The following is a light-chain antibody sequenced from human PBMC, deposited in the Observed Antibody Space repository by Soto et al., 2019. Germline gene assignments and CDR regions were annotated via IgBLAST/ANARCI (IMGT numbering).Light chain of an antibody. V-gene: IGKV1-39*01. CDR1: QSISSY. CDR3: QQLNSYPRT. Sequence: IHMTQSASSLSASVGYRVTITCRASQSISSYLNWYQQKKGKAPKLMIYAASSLQSGVPSRFSGSGYGTDFNLTISSLQTEDFATYYCQQLNSYPRTFGQGTRLEIK. J-gene: IGKJ5*01. CDR2: AAS.